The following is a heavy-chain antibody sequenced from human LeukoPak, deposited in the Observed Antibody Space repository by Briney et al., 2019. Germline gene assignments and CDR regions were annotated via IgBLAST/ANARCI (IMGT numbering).Heavy chain of an antibody. D-gene: IGHD2-15*01. Sequence: ASVKVSCKASGYTFTSYGISWVRQAPGQGLEWMGWISAYNGNTNYAQKLQGRVTMTTDTSTSTAYMELRSLRSDDTAVYYCARVVVVVVAAQNGMDVWAKGPRSPSP. CDR1: GYTFTSYG. J-gene: IGHJ6*02. CDR3: ARVVVVVVAAQNGMDV. V-gene: IGHV1-18*01. CDR2: ISAYNGNT.